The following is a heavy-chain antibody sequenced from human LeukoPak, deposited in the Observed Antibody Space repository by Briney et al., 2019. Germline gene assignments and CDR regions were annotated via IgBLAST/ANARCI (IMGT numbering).Heavy chain of an antibody. CDR3: ARVRIVAAAGPSYVDV. V-gene: IGHV3-21*01. J-gene: IGHJ6*03. CDR2: ISSSSSYI. Sequence: PGGSLRLSCAASGFTFSSYSMNWVRQAPGKGLEWVSSISSSSSYIYYADSVKGRITISRDNAKNSLYLQMNSLRAEDTAVYYCARVRIVAAAGPSYVDVWGKGTTVTVSS. D-gene: IGHD6-13*01. CDR1: GFTFSSYS.